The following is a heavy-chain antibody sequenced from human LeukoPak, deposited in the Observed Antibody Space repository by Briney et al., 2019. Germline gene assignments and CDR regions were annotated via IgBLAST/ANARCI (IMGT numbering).Heavy chain of an antibody. CDR2: IDHSGST. V-gene: IGHV4-38-2*02. D-gene: IGHD3-10*01. J-gene: IGHJ4*02. CDR1: GYSISSGYY. CDR3: ARGARSRWYGSGSYSTYYFDY. Sequence: SETLSLTCTVSGYSISSGYYWGWIRQPPGKGLEWTGSIDHSGSTNYNPSLKSRVTISVDTSKNQFSLKPSSVTAADTAVYYCARGARSRWYGSGSYSTYYFDYWGQGTLVTVSS.